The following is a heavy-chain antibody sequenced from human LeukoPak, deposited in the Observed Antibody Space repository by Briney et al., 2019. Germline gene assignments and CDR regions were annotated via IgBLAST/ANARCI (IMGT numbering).Heavy chain of an antibody. Sequence: GGSLRLSCAASGFTFSSYGMHWVRQAPGKGLEWVAFIRYDGSNKYYADSVKGRFTISRDNSKNTLYLQMNSLRAEDTAVYYCAKDPSSWYYFDYWGQGTLVTVSS. V-gene: IGHV3-30*02. CDR1: GFTFSSYG. CDR2: IRYDGSNK. D-gene: IGHD6-13*01. CDR3: AKDPSSWYYFDY. J-gene: IGHJ4*02.